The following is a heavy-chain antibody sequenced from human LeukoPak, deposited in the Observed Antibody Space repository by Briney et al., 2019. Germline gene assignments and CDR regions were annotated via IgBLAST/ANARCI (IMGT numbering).Heavy chain of an antibody. CDR2: ISYDGSDK. CDR3: AKDGALQQWLVSGDYYYGMDV. V-gene: IGHV3-30*18. J-gene: IGHJ6*04. Sequence: GTSLRLSCAASGFTFSSYGMHWVRQAPGKGLEWVAIISYDGSDKYYADSVKGRFTISRDNSKNTLYVQMNSLRAEDTAIYYCAKDGALQQWLVSGDYYYGMDVWGKGTTVTVSS. D-gene: IGHD6-19*01. CDR1: GFTFSSYG.